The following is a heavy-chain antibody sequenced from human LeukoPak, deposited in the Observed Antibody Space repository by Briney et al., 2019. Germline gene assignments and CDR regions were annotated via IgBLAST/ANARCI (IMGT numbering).Heavy chain of an antibody. J-gene: IGHJ4*02. CDR3: ARDSSGYHGY. CDR1: GGSITNYY. CDR2: IYYSGST. Sequence: SETLSLTCTVSGGSITNYYWSWIRQPPGKGLEWIGYIYYSGSTKYNPSLKSRLTISLDMSKNQFSLNLNSVTAADTAVYYCARDSSGYHGYWGQGTLVTVSS. D-gene: IGHD3-22*01. V-gene: IGHV4-59*12.